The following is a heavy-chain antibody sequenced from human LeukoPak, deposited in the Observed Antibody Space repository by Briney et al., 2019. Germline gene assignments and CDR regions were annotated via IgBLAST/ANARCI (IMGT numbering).Heavy chain of an antibody. V-gene: IGHV3-7*04. CDR2: IKRDGTEK. D-gene: IGHD1-26*01. CDR3: ARVYSGVYFDY. J-gene: IGHJ4*02. CDR1: GFTFSSYW. Sequence: QPGGSLRLSCAASGFTFSSYWMTWVRQAPGKGLEWVANIKRDGTEKYYVDSVKGRFTISRDNAQNSLYLQMNSLRVEDTAVYYCARVYSGVYFDYWGQGTLVTVSS.